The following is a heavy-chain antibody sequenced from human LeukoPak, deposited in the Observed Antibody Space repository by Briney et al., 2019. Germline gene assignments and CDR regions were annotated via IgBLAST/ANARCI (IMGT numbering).Heavy chain of an antibody. CDR3: AKDSHWILFDD. Sequence: TGGSLRLSCAASGFTFDDYGMSWVRQAPGKGLESVSGINWNGGSTGYADSVKGRFTISRDNSKNTLYLQMNSLRDEDTAVYYCAKDSHWILFDDWGQGTLVTVSS. CDR2: INWNGGST. CDR1: GFTFDDYG. J-gene: IGHJ4*02. D-gene: IGHD2-2*03. V-gene: IGHV3-20*04.